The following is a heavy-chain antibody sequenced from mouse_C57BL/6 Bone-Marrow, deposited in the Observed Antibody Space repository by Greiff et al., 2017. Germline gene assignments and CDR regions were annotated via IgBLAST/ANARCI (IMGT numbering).Heavy chain of an antibody. V-gene: IGHV6-3*01. CDR1: GFTFSNYW. D-gene: IGHD2-1*01. CDR3: TVYYGNYLFAY. Sequence: EVQLQESGGGLVQPGGSMKLSCVASGFTFSNYWMNWVRQSPEKGLEWVAQIRLKSDNYATHYAESVKGRFTISRDDSKSSVYLQMNNLRAEDTGIYYCTVYYGNYLFAYWGQGTLVTVSA. CDR2: IRLKSDNYAT. J-gene: IGHJ3*01.